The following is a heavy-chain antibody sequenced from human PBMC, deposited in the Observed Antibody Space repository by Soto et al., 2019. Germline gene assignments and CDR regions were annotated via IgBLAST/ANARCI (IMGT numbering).Heavy chain of an antibody. Sequence: DVQLLESGGGLVQPGGSLRLSCTASGFTFRNYAMSWVRQAPGKGLEWVSSMSGSGGSTYYADSVKGRFTISRDNSKKTLDLHMSSLRAEDTAFYYCAKEPNYDFWSGYRYFDSWGQGSLVTVSS. CDR1: GFTFRNYA. J-gene: IGHJ4*02. D-gene: IGHD3-3*01. CDR2: MSGSGGST. V-gene: IGHV3-23*01. CDR3: AKEPNYDFWSGYRYFDS.